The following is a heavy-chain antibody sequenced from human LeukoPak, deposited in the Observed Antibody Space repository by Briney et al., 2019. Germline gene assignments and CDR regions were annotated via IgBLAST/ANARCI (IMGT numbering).Heavy chain of an antibody. CDR1: GYTFTGYY. D-gene: IGHD6-19*01. CDR2: MNPNSGNT. Sequence: ASVTVSCKTSGYTFTGYYMHWVRQATGQGLEWMGWMNPNSGNTGYAQKFQGRVTITRNTSISTAYMELSSLRSEDTAVYYCARGHVAGLMDVWGKGTTVTVSS. J-gene: IGHJ6*03. V-gene: IGHV1-8*03. CDR3: ARGHVAGLMDV.